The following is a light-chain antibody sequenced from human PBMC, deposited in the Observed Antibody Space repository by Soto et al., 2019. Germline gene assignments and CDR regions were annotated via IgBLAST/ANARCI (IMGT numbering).Light chain of an antibody. CDR2: GAS. V-gene: IGKV3-15*01. Sequence: EIVMTQSPATLSVSPGERATLSCRASQSVSSNLAWYQQKPGQAPRLLIYGASSRATGIPARFSGSGSGTEFTLTISSLHSEDFAVYYCQQYNTWPPITFGQGTRLDIK. CDR3: QQYNTWPPIT. CDR1: QSVSSN. J-gene: IGKJ5*01.